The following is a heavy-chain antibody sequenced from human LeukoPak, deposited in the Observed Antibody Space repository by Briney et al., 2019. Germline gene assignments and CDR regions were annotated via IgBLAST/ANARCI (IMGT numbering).Heavy chain of an antibody. J-gene: IGHJ3*02. CDR3: ARRGTVLGTARFDAFDI. V-gene: IGHV4-39*02. CDR2: IYYSGRT. CDR1: GDSISSSTFY. D-gene: IGHD2-8*02. Sequence: SETLSLTCTVSGDSISSSTFYWGWISQPPGKGLEWIGSIYYSGRTYYNASLKSRVTISVDTSKNHFSLKLSSVTAADTAVYYCARRGTVLGTARFDAFDIWGQGTMVTVSS.